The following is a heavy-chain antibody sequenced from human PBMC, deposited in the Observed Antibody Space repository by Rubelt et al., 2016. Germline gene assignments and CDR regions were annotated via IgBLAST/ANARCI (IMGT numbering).Heavy chain of an antibody. CDR3: ARDVGGDY. Sequence: VQLQESGPGLVKPSETLSLTCHVSGYPIRSGYYWGWIRQAPGKGLEWVANIKQDGSEKFYVDSVKGRFTISRDNAKNSLDLQMNSLRAEDTAGYYCARDVGGDYWGQGTLVTVSS. D-gene: IGHD2-15*01. J-gene: IGHJ4*02. CDR2: IKQDGSEK. CDR1: GYPIRSGYY. V-gene: IGHV3-7*01.